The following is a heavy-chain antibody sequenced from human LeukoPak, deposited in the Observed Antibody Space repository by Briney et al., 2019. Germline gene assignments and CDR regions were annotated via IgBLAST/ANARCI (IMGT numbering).Heavy chain of an antibody. Sequence: PSETLSLTCAVSGYSISSGYYWGWIRQPPGKGLEWIGSFYHSGSTYYNPPRKRRGTISVDTSKNHFSLRLSCVPAADTAVYYCARDDGSGSYLDYWGQGTLVTVSS. V-gene: IGHV4-38-2*02. J-gene: IGHJ4*02. CDR1: GYSISSGYY. D-gene: IGHD3-10*01. CDR3: ARDDGSGSYLDY. CDR2: FYHSGST.